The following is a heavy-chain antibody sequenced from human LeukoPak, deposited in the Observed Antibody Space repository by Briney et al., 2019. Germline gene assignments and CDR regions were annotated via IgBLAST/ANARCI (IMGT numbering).Heavy chain of an antibody. Sequence: GGSLRLSCAASGFPFNSQGMHWVRQAPGKGLEWVAVISYDGSNKYYADSVKGRFTISRDNSKNTLYLQMNSLRAEDTAVYYCAKDPSRWEPIPGLDYWGQGTLVTVSS. CDR2: ISYDGSNK. CDR1: GFPFNSQG. J-gene: IGHJ4*02. V-gene: IGHV3-30*18. CDR3: AKDPSRWEPIPGLDY. D-gene: IGHD1-26*01.